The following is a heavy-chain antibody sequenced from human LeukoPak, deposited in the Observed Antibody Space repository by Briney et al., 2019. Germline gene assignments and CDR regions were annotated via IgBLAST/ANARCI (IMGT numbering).Heavy chain of an antibody. V-gene: IGHV3-23*01. CDR1: GFTFSDYG. J-gene: IGHJ4*02. D-gene: IGHD6-13*01. CDR2: MNSNGGST. Sequence: GGSLRLSCAASGFTFSDYGMNWVRQAPGKALEWVSGMNSNGGSTYYAESVKGRFTISRDNSNNMLYLQMNSLTADDTAIYYCANQRSVATAGTFFWGQGTLVTVSS. CDR3: ANQRSVATAGTFF.